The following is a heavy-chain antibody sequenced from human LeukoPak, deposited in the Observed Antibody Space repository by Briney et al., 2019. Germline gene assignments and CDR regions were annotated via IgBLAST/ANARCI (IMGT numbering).Heavy chain of an antibody. CDR3: TRGWYCSGGSCYGDAFDI. CDR1: GFTFGDYA. J-gene: IGHJ3*02. D-gene: IGHD2-15*01. V-gene: IGHV3-49*03. CDR2: IRSKAYGGTT. Sequence: PGGSLRLSCTASGFTFGDYAMSWFRQAPGKGLEWVGFIRSKAYGGTTEYAASVKGRFTISRDDSKSIAYLQMNSLKTEDTAVYYCTRGWYCSGGSCYGDAFDIWGQGTMVTVSS.